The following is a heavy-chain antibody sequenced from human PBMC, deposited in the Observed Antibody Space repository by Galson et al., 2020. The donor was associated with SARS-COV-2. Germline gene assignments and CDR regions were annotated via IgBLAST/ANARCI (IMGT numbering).Heavy chain of an antibody. Sequence: TLSLTCTVSGGSISSGGYYWSWIRKHPGNGLEWIGYIYYSWSTYYNPSLKSRVTISVDTSKNQFSLKLSSVTAADTAVYYCARDDVGCSGGSCYYYGMDVWGQGTTVTVSS. D-gene: IGHD2-15*01. V-gene: IGHV4-31*03. CDR2: IYYSWST. CDR3: ARDDVGCSGGSCYYYGMDV. CDR1: GGSISSGGYY. J-gene: IGHJ6*02.